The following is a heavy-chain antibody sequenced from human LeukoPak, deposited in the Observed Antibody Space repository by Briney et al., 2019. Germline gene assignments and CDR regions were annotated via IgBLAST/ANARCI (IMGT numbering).Heavy chain of an antibody. D-gene: IGHD6-13*01. CDR3: ARGIAAAVFDP. Sequence: GGSLRLSCAASGFTFSNYTMNWVRQAPGKGLEWVSSIDSSSNFIYYADSVKGRFTISRDDAKNSLYLQMNSLRAADTAVYYCARGIAAAVFDPWGQGTLVTVSS. CDR2: IDSSSNFI. CDR1: GFTFSNYT. J-gene: IGHJ5*02. V-gene: IGHV3-21*01.